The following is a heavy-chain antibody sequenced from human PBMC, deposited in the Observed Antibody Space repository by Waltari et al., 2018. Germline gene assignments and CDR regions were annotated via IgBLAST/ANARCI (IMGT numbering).Heavy chain of an antibody. Sequence: QVQLVQSGAEVKKPGSSVKVSCKASGGTFSSYAISWVRQAPGQGLEWMGGIIPILGIANYAQKLQGRVTITADESTSTAYMELSSLRSEDTAVYYCAREGGGVIVAFDYWGQGTLVTVSS. CDR3: AREGGGVIVAFDY. J-gene: IGHJ4*02. D-gene: IGHD3-16*02. V-gene: IGHV1-69*04. CDR2: IIPILGIA. CDR1: GGTFSSYA.